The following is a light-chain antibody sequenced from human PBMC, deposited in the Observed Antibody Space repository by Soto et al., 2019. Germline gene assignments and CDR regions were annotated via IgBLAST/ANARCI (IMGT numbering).Light chain of an antibody. CDR1: QSISNW. Sequence: DIQMTQSPTTLSASVVDRVTITCRASQSISNWVAWYQEKPGKAPKLLIYDASSLESGVPSRFSGSGSGTEFTLTISSLQPDDFATYYCQKYNSYLWTFGQGTKVEIK. CDR2: DAS. CDR3: QKYNSYLWT. J-gene: IGKJ1*01. V-gene: IGKV1-5*01.